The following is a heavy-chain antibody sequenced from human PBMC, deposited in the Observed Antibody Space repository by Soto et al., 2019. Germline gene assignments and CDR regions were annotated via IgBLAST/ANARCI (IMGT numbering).Heavy chain of an antibody. V-gene: IGHV1-69*13. Sequence: SVKVSCKASGGTFSSYAISWVRQAPGQGLEWMGGIIPIFGTANYAQKFQGRVTITADESTSTAYMELSSLRSEDTAVYYCARGWDYDFWSGYNYGMDVWGQGTTVTVSS. CDR2: IIPIFGTA. CDR3: ARGWDYDFWSGYNYGMDV. D-gene: IGHD3-3*01. CDR1: GGTFSSYA. J-gene: IGHJ6*02.